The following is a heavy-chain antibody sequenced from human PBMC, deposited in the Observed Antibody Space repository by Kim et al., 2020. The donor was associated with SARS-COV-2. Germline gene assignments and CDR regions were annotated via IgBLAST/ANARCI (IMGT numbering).Heavy chain of an antibody. CDR3: ARVLGSSSWYVLYYYYYGMDL. J-gene: IGHJ6*02. Sequence: GGSLRLSCAASGFTFSSYGMHWVRQAPGKGLEWVAVIWYDGSNKYYADSVKGRFTISIDNSKNTLYLQMNSLRAEDTAVYYCARVLGSSSWYVLYYYYYGMDLWGQGTTVTVSS. D-gene: IGHD6-13*01. V-gene: IGHV3-33*08. CDR1: GFTFSSYG. CDR2: IWYDGSNK.